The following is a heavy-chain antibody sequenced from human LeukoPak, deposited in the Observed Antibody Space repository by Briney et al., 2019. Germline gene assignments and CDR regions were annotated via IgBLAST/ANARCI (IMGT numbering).Heavy chain of an antibody. J-gene: IGHJ4*02. CDR2: ISAYNGNT. V-gene: IGHV1-18*01. CDR3: ARSDCSGGSCHIDY. CDR1: GYTFTSYG. Sequence: ASVKVSCKASGYTFTSYGISWVRQALGQGLEWMGWISAYNGNTNYAQKLQGRVTMTTDTSTSTAYMELRSLRSDDTAVYYCARSDCSGGSCHIDYWGQGTLVTVSS. D-gene: IGHD2-15*01.